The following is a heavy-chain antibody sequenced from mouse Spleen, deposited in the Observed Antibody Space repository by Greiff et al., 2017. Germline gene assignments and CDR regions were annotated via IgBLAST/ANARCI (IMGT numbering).Heavy chain of an antibody. J-gene: IGHJ3*01. CDR3: ASVDGYSFAY. Sequence: EVMLVESGGDLVKPGGSLKLSCAASGFTFSSYGMSWVRQTPDKRLEWVATISSGGSYTYYPDSVKGRFTISRDNAKNTLYLQMSSLKSEDTAMYYCASVDGYSFAYWGQGTLVTVSA. CDR2: ISSGGSYT. CDR1: GFTFSSYG. D-gene: IGHD2-3*01. V-gene: IGHV5-6*01.